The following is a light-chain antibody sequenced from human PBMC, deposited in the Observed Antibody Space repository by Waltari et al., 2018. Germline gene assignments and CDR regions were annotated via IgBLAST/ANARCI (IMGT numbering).Light chain of an antibody. CDR1: HDISNY. J-gene: IGKJ5*01. CDR2: AAS. Sequence: QLTQSPSPLSASVGPRVTLPCRASHDISNYLAWYQQKPGKPPKLLIYAASTLHSGVPSRFSGSGSGTDFILTISSLQPEDFATYHCQQLNEYPFTFGQGTRLDIK. CDR3: QQLNEYPFT. V-gene: IGKV1-9*01.